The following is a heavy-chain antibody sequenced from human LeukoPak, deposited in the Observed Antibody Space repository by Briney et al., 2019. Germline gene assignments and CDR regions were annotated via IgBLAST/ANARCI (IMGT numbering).Heavy chain of an antibody. D-gene: IGHD6-13*01. V-gene: IGHV3-23*01. CDR3: AKDPGVSSSWAATPFDY. J-gene: IGHJ4*02. CDR1: VFTFGYYA. Sequence: GGSLRLSCAASVFTFGYYAMSWVPQAPGKGLEWVSAISGSGGSTYYADSGKGRFTISRDNSKNTRYLQMNSLRAEDTAVYYCAKDPGVSSSWAATPFDYWGQGTLVTVSS. CDR2: ISGSGGST.